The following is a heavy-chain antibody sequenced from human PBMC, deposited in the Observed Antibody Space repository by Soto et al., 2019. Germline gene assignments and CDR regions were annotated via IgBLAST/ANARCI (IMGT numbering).Heavy chain of an antibody. V-gene: IGHV3-48*01. CDR1: GFTFSNYN. J-gene: IGHJ4*02. Sequence: PGGSLRLSCATSGFTFSNYNMNWVRQAPGKGLEWVSYISSSSSTIYYADSVKGRFTISRDNAKDSLYLQMNSLRVEDMAVYYCARDVKGWVGATLYFDYWGQGARVTVSS. D-gene: IGHD1-26*01. CDR2: ISSSSSTI. CDR3: ARDVKGWVGATLYFDY.